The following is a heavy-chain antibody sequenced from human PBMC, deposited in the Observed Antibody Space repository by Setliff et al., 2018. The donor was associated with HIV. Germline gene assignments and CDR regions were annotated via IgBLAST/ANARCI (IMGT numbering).Heavy chain of an antibody. CDR1: GDNFTSYT. Sequence: ASMKVSCKASGDNFTSYTFHWVRQAPGQTPEWMGWINPDNGNTQYSQKFRGRVTMTRDTSANTVFMQMSSLRSEDTSIFYCAMTKMIYYFDYWGPGTLVTVSS. V-gene: IGHV1-3*01. D-gene: IGHD3-16*01. CDR3: AMTKMIYYFDY. J-gene: IGHJ4*02. CDR2: INPDNGNT.